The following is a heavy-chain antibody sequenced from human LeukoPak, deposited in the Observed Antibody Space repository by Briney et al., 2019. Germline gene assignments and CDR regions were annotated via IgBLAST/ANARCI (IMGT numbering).Heavy chain of an antibody. V-gene: IGHV1-18*01. D-gene: IGHD6-13*01. CDR2: ISAYNGNT. CDR3: ARETAAGTLLFDY. CDR1: GYTFTSYD. Sequence: ASVKVSCKASGYTFTSYDINWVRQATGQGLEWMGWISAYNGNTNYAQKLQGRVTMTTDTSTSTAYMELRSLRSDDTAVYYCARETAAGTLLFDYWGQGTLVTVSS. J-gene: IGHJ4*02.